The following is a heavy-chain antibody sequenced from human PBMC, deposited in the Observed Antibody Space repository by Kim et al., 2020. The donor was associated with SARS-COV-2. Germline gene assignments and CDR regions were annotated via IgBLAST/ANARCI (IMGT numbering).Heavy chain of an antibody. CDR1: GYTFSGHF. V-gene: IGHV1-2*02. J-gene: IGHJ4*02. CDR2: INRNNGDT. D-gene: IGHD3-16*01. CDR3: ARENYDGTKHRAGFDY. Sequence: ASVKVSCKTSGYTFSGHFMHWVRQAPGQGLEWMGWINRNNGDTMNAQRFQGRVTVTRDTSISTVYVELSSLTSDDTAVYYCARENYDGTKHRAGFDYWGQGTLITVSS.